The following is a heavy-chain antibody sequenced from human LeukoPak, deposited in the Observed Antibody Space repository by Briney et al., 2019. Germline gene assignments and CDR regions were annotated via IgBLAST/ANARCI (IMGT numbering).Heavy chain of an antibody. J-gene: IGHJ4*02. CDR2: IYTSGST. V-gene: IGHV4-61*02. Sequence: SETLSLTCTVSGGSISSGSYYWSWIRQPAGKGLEWIGRIYTSGSTNYNPSLKSRVTIAVDTSKNQFSLKLSSVTDADTAVYYCARDLGVNDYWGQGTLVTVSS. CDR1: GGSISSGSYY. CDR3: ARDLGVNDY. D-gene: IGHD1-26*01.